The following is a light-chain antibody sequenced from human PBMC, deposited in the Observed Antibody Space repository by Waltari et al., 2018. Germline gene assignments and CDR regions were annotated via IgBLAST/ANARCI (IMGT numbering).Light chain of an antibody. CDR3: VLYMGGGIL. V-gene: IGLV8-61*01. CDR2: STN. Sequence: QTVVTQEPSFSVSPGGPVPLTCGLTSGSVYSSYYPSWYQQTPGQAPRPLIYSTNTRSSGVPDRFSGSILGNKAALTITGAQADDESDYYCVLYMGGGILFGGGTKLTVL. CDR1: SGSVYSSYY. J-gene: IGLJ3*02.